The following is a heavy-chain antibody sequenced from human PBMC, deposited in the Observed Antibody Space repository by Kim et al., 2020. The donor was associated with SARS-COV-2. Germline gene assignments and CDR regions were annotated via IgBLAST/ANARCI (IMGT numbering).Heavy chain of an antibody. CDR2: INPNSGGT. CDR3: ARVDAPIGEVDTAMVTGNY. J-gene: IGHJ4*02. D-gene: IGHD5-18*01. CDR1: GYTFTGYY. Sequence: ASVKVSCKASGYTFTGYYMHWVRQAPGQGLEWMGWINPNSGGTNYAQKFQGRVTMTRDTSISTAYMELSRLRSDDTAVYYCARVDAPIGEVDTAMVTGNYWGQGTLVTVSS. V-gene: IGHV1-2*02.